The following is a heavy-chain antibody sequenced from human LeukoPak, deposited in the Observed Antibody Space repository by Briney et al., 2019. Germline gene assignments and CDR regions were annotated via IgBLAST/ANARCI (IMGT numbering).Heavy chain of an antibody. J-gene: IGHJ6*03. D-gene: IGHD3-10*01. CDR1: GFTFSSYS. CDR3: AKDRGPRFLYMAV. CDR2: ISSSSSYI. V-gene: IGHV3-21*04. Sequence: GGSLRLSCAASGFTFSSYSMNWVRQAPGKGLEWVSSISSSSSYIYYADSVKGRFTISRDNSKNTLYLQMNSLRAEDTALYYCAKDRGPRFLYMAVWGKGTTVTVSS.